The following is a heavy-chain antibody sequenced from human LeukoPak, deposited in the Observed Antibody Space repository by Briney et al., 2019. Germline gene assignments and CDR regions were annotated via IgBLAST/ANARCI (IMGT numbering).Heavy chain of an antibody. V-gene: IGHV3-23*01. Sequence: PGGSLRLSCAASGFTFSSYAMSWVRQAPGKGLEWVSAIFGSGAITYYADSVKGRFTISRDNSKNTLYLQMNSLRAEDTAVYYCAEVGATAYDYWGQGTLVTVSS. CDR3: AEVGATAYDY. CDR2: IFGSGAIT. D-gene: IGHD1-26*01. CDR1: GFTFSSYA. J-gene: IGHJ4*02.